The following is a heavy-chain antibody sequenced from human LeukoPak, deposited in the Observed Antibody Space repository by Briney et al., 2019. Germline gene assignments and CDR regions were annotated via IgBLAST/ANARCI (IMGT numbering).Heavy chain of an antibody. V-gene: IGHV1-2*02. J-gene: IGHJ4*02. Sequence: ASVKVSCKASGYTFSDYFLHWVRQAPGQGLEWMGWINSNSGGTRYGQKFQGRVTLTRDTPISTAYMEVTSLTSDDTAVYYCARDGTSLMTEYDCWGQGTLVTVSS. CDR1: GYTFSDYF. CDR3: ARDGTSLMTEYDC. D-gene: IGHD1-1*01. CDR2: INSNSGGT.